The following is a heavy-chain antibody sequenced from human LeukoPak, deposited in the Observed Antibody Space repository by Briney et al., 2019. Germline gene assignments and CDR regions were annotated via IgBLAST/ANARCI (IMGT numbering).Heavy chain of an antibody. V-gene: IGHV1-2*02. J-gene: IGHJ4*02. Sequence: ASAKVSCKASGYTFTDYYMHWVRQAPGQGVEWMGWINPNGGDTNYAQKFQGRVTMTRDTSISTAHMEVSRLRSDDTAVYYCARANFLYCSSSTCLFDYWGQGTLVTVSS. CDR2: INPNGGDT. CDR3: ARANFLYCSSSTCLFDY. D-gene: IGHD2-2*01. CDR1: GYTFTDYY.